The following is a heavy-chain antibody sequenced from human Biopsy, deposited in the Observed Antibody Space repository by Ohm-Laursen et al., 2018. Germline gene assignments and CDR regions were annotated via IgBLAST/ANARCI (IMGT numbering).Heavy chain of an antibody. D-gene: IGHD6-19*01. Sequence: SETLSLTCAFPGGSISGYYWSWIRQPPGKGLEWIGEINHRGYTDYNASLKGRVSISVDTSKNQLSLNLTSATAADTAVFYCARSGQWARYYFDYWGHGTLVTVSP. CDR2: INHRGYT. V-gene: IGHV4-34*01. CDR1: GGSISGYY. J-gene: IGHJ4*01. CDR3: ARSGQWARYYFDY.